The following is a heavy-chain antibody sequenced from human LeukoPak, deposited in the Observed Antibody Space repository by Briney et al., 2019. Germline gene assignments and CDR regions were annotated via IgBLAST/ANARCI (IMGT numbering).Heavy chain of an antibody. CDR2: ISYDGSNK. D-gene: IGHD3-22*01. CDR1: GFTFSSYG. Sequence: GGSLRLSCAASGFTFSSYGMHWVRQAPGKGLEWVAVISYDGSNKYYADSVKGRFTISRDNSKNTLYLQMNSLRAEDTAVYYCAKDRAYYDGSGYHYWGQGTLVTVSS. V-gene: IGHV3-30*18. CDR3: AKDRAYYDGSGYHY. J-gene: IGHJ4*02.